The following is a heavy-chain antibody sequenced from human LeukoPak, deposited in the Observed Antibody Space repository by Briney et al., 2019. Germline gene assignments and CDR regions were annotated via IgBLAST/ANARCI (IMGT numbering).Heavy chain of an antibody. CDR2: INAGNGNT. J-gene: IGHJ6*02. CDR3: ARESDGDWVYYGMDV. Sequence: ASVTVSCTASGYTFTSYAMHWVRQAPGQRLEWMGWINAGNGNTKYSQKFQGRVTITRDTSASTAYMELSSLRSEDTAVYYCARESDGDWVYYGMDVWGQGTTVTVSS. CDR1: GYTFTSYA. D-gene: IGHD4-17*01. V-gene: IGHV1-3*01.